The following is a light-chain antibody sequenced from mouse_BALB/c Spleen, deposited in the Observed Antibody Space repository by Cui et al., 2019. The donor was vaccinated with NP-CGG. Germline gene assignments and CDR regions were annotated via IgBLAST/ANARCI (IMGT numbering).Light chain of an antibody. J-gene: IGLJ1*01. V-gene: IGLV1*01. Sequence: QAVVTQESTPTTLPGETVTLTCRSSTGAVTTNNYANWVQEKPDHLFTGLIGGTNNRTPGVPARFSGSLIGDKAALTITGAQTEDEAIYFCALWYSNHWVFGGGTKLTVL. CDR2: GTN. CDR1: TGAVTTNNY. CDR3: ALWYSNHWV.